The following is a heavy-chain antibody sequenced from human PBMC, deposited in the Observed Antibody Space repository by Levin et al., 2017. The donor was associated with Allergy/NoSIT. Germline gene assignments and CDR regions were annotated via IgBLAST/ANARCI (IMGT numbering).Heavy chain of an antibody. CDR2: IYYSGST. CDR1: GGSISSSSYY. V-gene: IGHV4-39*07. J-gene: IGHJ6*02. D-gene: IGHD2-2*01. CDR3: ARERVESCISTSCYLYYYYYYGMDV. Sequence: PSETLSLTCTVSGGSISSSSYYWGWIRQPPGKGLEWIGSIYYSGSTYYNPSLKSRVTISVDTSKNQFSLKLSSVTAADTAVYYCARERVESCISTSCYLYYYYYYGMDVWGQGTTVTVSS.